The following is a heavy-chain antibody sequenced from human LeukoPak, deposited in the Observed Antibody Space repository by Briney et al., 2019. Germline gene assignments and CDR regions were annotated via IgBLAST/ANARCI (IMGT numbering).Heavy chain of an antibody. J-gene: IGHJ4*02. CDR3: ARGRRWLQPLDY. V-gene: IGHV3-73*01. CDR1: GFTFSGSA. CDR2: IRSQANNYAT. D-gene: IGHD5-24*01. Sequence: GGSLRLSCAASGFTFSGSAMHWVRQASGKGLEWVGHIRSQANNYATAYGASVKGRFTISRDNAKQSLFLQMNSLRVEDLGVYYCARGRRWLQPLDYWGQGTLVTVSS.